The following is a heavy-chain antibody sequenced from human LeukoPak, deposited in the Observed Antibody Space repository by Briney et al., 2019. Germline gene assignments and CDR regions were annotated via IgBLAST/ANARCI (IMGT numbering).Heavy chain of an antibody. J-gene: IGHJ4*02. Sequence: GRSLRLSCVASGFSFSGYAIHWVRQAPGKGLEWVALISYDGGRKDYADSVKGRFAIDRDNSKNTVYLQMNSLRPDDTATYFCARQEARNYYYEGLDYWGQGNLVTVSS. CDR3: ARQEARNYYYEGLDY. D-gene: IGHD3-22*01. V-gene: IGHV3-30*09. CDR2: ISYDGGRK. CDR1: GFSFSGYA.